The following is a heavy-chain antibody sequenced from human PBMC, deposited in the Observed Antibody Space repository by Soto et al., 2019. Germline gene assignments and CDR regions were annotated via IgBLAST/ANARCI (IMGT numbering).Heavy chain of an antibody. J-gene: IGHJ2*01. CDR3: ARKHAGNYWYFDL. Sequence: QVQLQESGPGLVQPSDTLSLTCAVSGYSISSSNWWGWIRQAPGKGLEWIRDIYYSGSAYYNPSLKSRVTMSVDTSTNQCALKLCSVTAVDTAVYYCARKHAGNYWYFDLWGRGTLFTVSS. V-gene: IGHV4-28*01. CDR1: GYSISSSNW. CDR2: IYYSGSA.